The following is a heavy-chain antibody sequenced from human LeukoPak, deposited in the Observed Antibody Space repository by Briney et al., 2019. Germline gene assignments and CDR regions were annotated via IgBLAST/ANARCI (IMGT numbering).Heavy chain of an antibody. CDR1: GSSISSYY. CDR2: IYYSGST. V-gene: IGHV4-59*01. J-gene: IGHJ4*02. Sequence: PSETLSLTCTVSGSSISSYYWSWIRQPPGKGLEWIGYIYYSGSTNYNPSLKSRVTISVDTSKNQFSLKLSSVTAADTAVYYCAGDSPLKSSSWSPALVYWGQGTLVTVSS. CDR3: AGDSPLKSSSWSPALVY. D-gene: IGHD6-13*01.